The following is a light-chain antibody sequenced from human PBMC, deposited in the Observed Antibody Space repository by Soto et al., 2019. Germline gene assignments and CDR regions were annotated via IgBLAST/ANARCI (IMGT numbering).Light chain of an antibody. V-gene: IGKV3-20*01. CDR3: QQYGSSPLT. Sequence: ENVLTQAPGTLSLSPGERATLSCSASQSLRSSSLAWYQQKPGQAPRLLIYGASRRATGIPDRFSGSGSGTDFTLTISRLEPEDFAVYYCQQYGSSPLTFGGGTKVEIK. J-gene: IGKJ4*01. CDR1: QSLRSSS. CDR2: GAS.